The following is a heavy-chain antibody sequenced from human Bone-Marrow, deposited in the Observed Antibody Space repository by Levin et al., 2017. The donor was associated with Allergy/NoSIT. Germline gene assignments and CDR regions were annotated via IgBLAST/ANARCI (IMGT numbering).Heavy chain of an antibody. D-gene: IGHD2-15*01. J-gene: IGHJ4*02. Sequence: GESLKISCAASGFTFSSYAMSWVRQAPGKGLEWVSAISGSGGSTYYADSVKGRFTISRDNSKNTLYLQMNSLRAEDTAVYYCAKVHHCSGGSCYSPIDYWGQGTLVTVSS. V-gene: IGHV3-23*01. CDR3: AKVHHCSGGSCYSPIDY. CDR1: GFTFSSYA. CDR2: ISGSGGST.